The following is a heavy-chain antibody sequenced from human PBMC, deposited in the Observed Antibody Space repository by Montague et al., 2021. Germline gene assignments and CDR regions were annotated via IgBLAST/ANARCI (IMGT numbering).Heavy chain of an antibody. CDR2: IHHSGTT. Sequence: SETLSLTCAVYGGSFSGYYWSWIRQSPGKGLEWIGEIHHSGTTKSNPSLKSRVTMSVDTSKNQFSLELTSVTAADTAVYYCARGTYGSGTEPPFFFLFWGQGPLVTVSP. CDR3: ARGTYGSGTEPPFFFLF. J-gene: IGHJ4*02. V-gene: IGHV4-34*01. CDR1: GGSFSGYY. D-gene: IGHD3-10*01.